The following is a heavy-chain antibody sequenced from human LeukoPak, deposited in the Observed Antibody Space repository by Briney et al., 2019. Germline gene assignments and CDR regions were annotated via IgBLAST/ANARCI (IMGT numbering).Heavy chain of an antibody. CDR1: GFTFSSYA. J-gene: IGHJ6*02. CDR3: ARSADIVVVVAATPESFYYGMDV. V-gene: IGHV3-64*01. CDR2: ISSNGGST. D-gene: IGHD2-15*01. Sequence: PGGSLRLSCAASGFTFSSYAMHWVRQAPGKGLEYVSAISSNGGSTYYANSVRGRFTISRDNSKNTLYLQMGSLGAEDMAVYYCARSADIVVVVAATPESFYYGMDVWGQGTTVTVSS.